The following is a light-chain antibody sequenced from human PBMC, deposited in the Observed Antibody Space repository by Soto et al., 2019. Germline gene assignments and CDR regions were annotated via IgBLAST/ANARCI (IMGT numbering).Light chain of an antibody. CDR3: MQSIHTRT. CDR2: LAS. CDR1: ESLLHSNGYTY. Sequence: DIVMTQSPLSLPVTPGEPASISCRSSESLLHSNGYTYLDWYLQKPGQSPQLLIYLASNRASGGPDRVRGSGSGTDFTLKISRVEAEDVGVDYCMQSIHTRTFGQGTKVEIK. J-gene: IGKJ1*01. V-gene: IGKV2-28*01.